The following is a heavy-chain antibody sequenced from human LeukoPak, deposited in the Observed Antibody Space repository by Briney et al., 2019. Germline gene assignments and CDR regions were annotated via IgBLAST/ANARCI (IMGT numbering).Heavy chain of an antibody. V-gene: IGHV1-2*02. CDR1: GYTFTSYA. CDR2: INPNSGGT. Sequence: GASVKVSCKASGYTFTSYAMNWVRQAPGQGLEWMGWINPNSGGTNYAQKFQGRVTMTRDTSISTAYMELSRLRSDDTAVYYCARSSSYYDIPEDWGQGTLVTVSS. J-gene: IGHJ4*02. CDR3: ARSSSYYDIPED. D-gene: IGHD3-9*01.